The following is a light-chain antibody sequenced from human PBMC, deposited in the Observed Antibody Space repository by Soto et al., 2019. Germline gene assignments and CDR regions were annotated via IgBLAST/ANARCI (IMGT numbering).Light chain of an antibody. CDR1: QAIRND. CDR3: QQYNTYPST. Sequence: DLHMCQSLASLSASLGDRVTITCLARQAIRNDVGWHKQRPRKAPNSLNYAASRLQSGPPSRVSGSGLGTEFTLTISSLQPEDFETYYCQQYNTYPSTFGQGTRLEIK. V-gene: IGKV1-17*01. J-gene: IGKJ5*01. CDR2: AAS.